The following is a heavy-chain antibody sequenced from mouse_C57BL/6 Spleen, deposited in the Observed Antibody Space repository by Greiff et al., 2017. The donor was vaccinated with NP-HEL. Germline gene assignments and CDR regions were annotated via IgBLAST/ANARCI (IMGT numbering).Heavy chain of an antibody. CDR1: GYSITSGYY. D-gene: IGHD2-4*01. CDR3: ARGHYDYWYFDV. Sequence: EVKLQESGPGLVKPSQSLSLTCSVTGYSITSGYYWNWIRQFPGNKLEWMGYISYDGSNNYNPSLKNRISITRDTSKNQFFLKLNSVTTEDTATYYCARGHYDYWYFDVWGTGTTVTVSS. CDR2: ISYDGSN. J-gene: IGHJ1*03. V-gene: IGHV3-6*01.